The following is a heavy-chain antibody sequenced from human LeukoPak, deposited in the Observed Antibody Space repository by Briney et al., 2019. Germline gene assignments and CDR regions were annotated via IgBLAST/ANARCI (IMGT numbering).Heavy chain of an antibody. Sequence: SETLSLTCTVSGGPISSGSYYWSWIRQPAGTGLEWIGRIYTSGSTNYNPSLKSRVTISVDTSKNQFSLKLSSVTAADTAVYYCARGGLGRAFDIWGQGTMVTVSS. CDR3: ARGGLGRAFDI. V-gene: IGHV4-61*02. CDR2: IYTSGST. J-gene: IGHJ3*02. CDR1: GGPISSGSYY. D-gene: IGHD3-10*01.